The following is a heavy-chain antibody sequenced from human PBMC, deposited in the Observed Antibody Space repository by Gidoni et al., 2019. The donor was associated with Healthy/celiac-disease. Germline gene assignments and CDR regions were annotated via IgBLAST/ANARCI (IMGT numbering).Heavy chain of an antibody. Sequence: QVQLVQSGAEVKKPGASVKVSCKVSGYTLTELSMHWVRQAPGKGLEWMGGFDPEDGETIYAQKFQGRVTMTEDTSTDTAYMELSSLRSEDTAVYYCATDYRASSGWVGTVLLAWAYWGQGTLVTVSS. CDR3: ATDYRASSGWVGTVLLAWAY. J-gene: IGHJ4*02. D-gene: IGHD6-19*01. CDR1: GYTLTELS. V-gene: IGHV1-24*01. CDR2: FDPEDGET.